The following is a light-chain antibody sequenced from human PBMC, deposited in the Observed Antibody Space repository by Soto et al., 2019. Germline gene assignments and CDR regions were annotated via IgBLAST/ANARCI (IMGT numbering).Light chain of an antibody. Sequence: EIVMTQSPATLSVSPGERATLSCGASESVGSNLAWYQLNPGQAPRLLIYRASTRATDIPARFSGSGSGTEFTLTISRMQSEDFAVYYCQQYNSWPRTFGQGTKVEIK. CDR1: ESVGSN. V-gene: IGKV3-15*01. CDR2: RAS. CDR3: QQYNSWPRT. J-gene: IGKJ1*01.